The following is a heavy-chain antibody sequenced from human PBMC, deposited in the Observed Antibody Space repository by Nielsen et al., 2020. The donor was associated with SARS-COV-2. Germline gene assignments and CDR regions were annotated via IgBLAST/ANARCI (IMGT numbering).Heavy chain of an antibody. J-gene: IGHJ6*03. CDR3: ARAQTTAATINYYYYYYMDV. CDR1: GFTFSSYG. V-gene: IGHV3-33*05. CDR2: ISYDGSNK. D-gene: IGHD2-15*01. Sequence: GESLKISCAASGFTFSSYGMHWVRQAPGKGLEWVAVISYDGSNKYYADSVKGRFTISRDNSKNTLYLQMNSLRAEDTAVYYCARAQTTAATINYYYYYYMDVWGKGTTVTVSS.